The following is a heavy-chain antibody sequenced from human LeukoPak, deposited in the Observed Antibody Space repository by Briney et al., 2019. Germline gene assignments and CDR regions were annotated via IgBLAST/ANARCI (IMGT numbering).Heavy chain of an antibody. J-gene: IGHJ4*02. D-gene: IGHD3-22*01. Sequence: SVKVSCKTSGYTFTNFYMHWVRQAPGQGLEWMGGIIPIFGTANYAQKFQGRVTITADESTSTAYMELSSLRSEDTAVYYCARDGGGWGYYDSSGYAFDYWGQGTLVTVSS. V-gene: IGHV1-69*13. CDR3: ARDGGGWGYYDSSGYAFDY. CDR2: IIPIFGTA. CDR1: GYTFTNFY.